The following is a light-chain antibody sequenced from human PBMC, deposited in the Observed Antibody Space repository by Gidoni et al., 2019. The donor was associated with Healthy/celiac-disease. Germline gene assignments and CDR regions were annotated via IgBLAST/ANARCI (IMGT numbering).Light chain of an antibody. J-gene: IGLJ2*01. CDR3: CSYAGSYTYVV. CDR2: DVS. V-gene: IGLV2-11*01. CDR1: SSDVGGYNY. Sequence: QSALTQPRSVSGSPGQSVTISCTGTSSDVGGYNYVYWYQTPPGKAPKLMIYDVSKRPSGVPDRFAGSKSGNTASLTISGRQAEDEADYYCCSYAGSYTYVVFGGGTKLTVL.